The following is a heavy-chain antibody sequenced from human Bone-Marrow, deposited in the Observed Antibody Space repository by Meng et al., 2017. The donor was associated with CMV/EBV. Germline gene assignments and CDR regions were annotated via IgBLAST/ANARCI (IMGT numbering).Heavy chain of an antibody. D-gene: IGHD3-3*01. J-gene: IGHJ6*02. Sequence: GGSLRLSCAASGFTFSSYWMSWVRQAPGKGLEWVANIKQDGSEKYYVDSVKGRFTISRDNAKNSLYLQMNSLRAEDTAVYYCARDSRVLRFLEWLLPYYYYYGMDVWAQGTSATVPS. CDR3: ARDSRVLRFLEWLLPYYYYYGMDV. CDR2: IKQDGSEK. CDR1: GFTFSSYW. V-gene: IGHV3-7*01.